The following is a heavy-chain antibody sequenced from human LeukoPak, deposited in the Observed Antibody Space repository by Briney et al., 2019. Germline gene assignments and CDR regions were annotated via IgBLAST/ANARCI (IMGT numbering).Heavy chain of an antibody. CDR1: GGSISSYY. J-gene: IGHJ3*02. CDR2: IYYSGST. D-gene: IGHD4-23*01. Sequence: SETLSLTCTVSGGSISSYYWSWIRQPPGKGLEWIGYIYYSGSTNYNPSLKSRVTISVDTSKNQFSLKLSSVTAADTAVYYCARELGGNSLAFDTWGQGTIVTVSS. CDR3: ARELGGNSLAFDT. V-gene: IGHV4-59*01.